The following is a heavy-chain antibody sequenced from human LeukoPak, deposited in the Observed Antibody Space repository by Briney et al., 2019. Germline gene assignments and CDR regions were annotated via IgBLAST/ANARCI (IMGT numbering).Heavy chain of an antibody. CDR2: IKSKSDGETR. Sequence: GGSLRLSCAASGFSFSNAWMSWVRQAPGKGLEWVGRIKSKSDGETRDYAAPVRGRFAISRDDSKNTPFLLMNSLKTDDTAVYFCITDPGDYENFWGQGTLVTVSS. D-gene: IGHD4-17*01. V-gene: IGHV3-15*01. CDR1: GFSFSNAW. J-gene: IGHJ4*02. CDR3: ITDPGDYENF.